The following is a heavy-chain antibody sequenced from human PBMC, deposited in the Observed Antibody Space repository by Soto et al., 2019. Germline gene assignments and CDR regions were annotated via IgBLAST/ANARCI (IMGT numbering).Heavy chain of an antibody. V-gene: IGHV3-30*18. Sequence: GGSLRLSCAASGFSFNGYGMHWVRQAPGKGLEWVAVISYDGRKRYYVDSVKGRFTISRDNSKTTVYLEMNSLRVEDTAVYYCAKDHYSSSSGVEYWGQGTLVTVSS. CDR1: GFSFNGYG. CDR3: AKDHYSSSSGVEY. CDR2: ISYDGRKR. D-gene: IGHD6-6*01. J-gene: IGHJ4*02.